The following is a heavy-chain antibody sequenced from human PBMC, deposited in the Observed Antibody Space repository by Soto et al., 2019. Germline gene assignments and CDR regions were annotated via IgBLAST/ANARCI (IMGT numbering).Heavy chain of an antibody. CDR3: ARAGTSIRGVSAFDI. Sequence: PGGSLRLSCAASGFTFSSYAMHWVRQAPGKGLEWVAVISYDGSNKYYADSVKGRFTISRDNSKNTLYLQMNSLRAEDTAAYYCARAGTSIRGVSAFDIWGQGTMVTVSS. D-gene: IGHD3-10*01. CDR1: GFTFSSYA. V-gene: IGHV3-30-3*01. CDR2: ISYDGSNK. J-gene: IGHJ3*02.